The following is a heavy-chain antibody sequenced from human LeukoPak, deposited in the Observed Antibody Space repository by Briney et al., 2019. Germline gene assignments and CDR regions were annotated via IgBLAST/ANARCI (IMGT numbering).Heavy chain of an antibody. D-gene: IGHD3-22*01. V-gene: IGHV3-21*01. CDR2: ITSNTNYI. Sequence: GGSLRLSCAASGFTFSSYSMNWVRQAPGTGLEWVSSITSNTNYIYYADSVKGRFTISRDNAKNSLYLQMNSLRAEDTAVYYXXXXXSSGRRDAFDIWGQGTMVTVSS. CDR3: XXXXSSGRRDAFDI. CDR1: GFTFSSYS. J-gene: IGHJ3*02.